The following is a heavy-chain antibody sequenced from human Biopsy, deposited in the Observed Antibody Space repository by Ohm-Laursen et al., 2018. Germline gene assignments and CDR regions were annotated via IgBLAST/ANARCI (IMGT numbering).Heavy chain of an antibody. CDR3: AKQWSYYESFTQHYRGDFDY. D-gene: IGHD3-16*01. CDR2: ISYSGST. CDR1: GGSISSSY. V-gene: IGHV4-59*08. J-gene: IGHJ4*02. Sequence: SETLSLTCSVSGGSISSSYWSWIRQPPGKGLEWIGYISYSGSTRYNPSLKSRVTISADTSKNQLSLTLGSLTAADTAVYFCAKQWSYYESFTQHYRGDFDYWGQGTLVIVSS.